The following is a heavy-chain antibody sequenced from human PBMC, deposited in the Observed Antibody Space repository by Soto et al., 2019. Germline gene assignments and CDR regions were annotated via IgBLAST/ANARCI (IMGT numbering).Heavy chain of an antibody. CDR1: GFTFTSSA. CDR2: IVVGSGNT. V-gene: IGHV1-58*01. CDR3: AADRTYCGGGCYVD. D-gene: IGHD2-21*02. J-gene: IGHJ4*02. Sequence: QMQLVQSGPEVKKPGTSVKVSCKASGFTFTSSAVQWVRQARGQRLEWIGWIVVGSGNTNYAQKFQERVTITRDMSTSTVYKGPSSLRSEDTAVYYCAADRTYCGGGCYVDWGQGTLSTVSS.